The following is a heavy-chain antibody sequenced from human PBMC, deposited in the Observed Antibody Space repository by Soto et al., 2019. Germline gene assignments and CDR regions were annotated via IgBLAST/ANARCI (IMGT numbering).Heavy chain of an antibody. CDR2: VIPILDVA. D-gene: IGHD2-15*01. CDR1: GGTFSNDV. Sequence: QVQLVQSGTEVKKHGSSVNVSCKASGGTFSNDVFTWVRQAPGQGLEWMGRVIPILDVANYAQKFRDRVTITADKSTSTAYMELNSMRSEDTEVYYCARETCRGGNCYCDYWGQGPLVTVSS. CDR3: ARETCRGGNCYCDY. J-gene: IGHJ4*02. V-gene: IGHV1-69*04.